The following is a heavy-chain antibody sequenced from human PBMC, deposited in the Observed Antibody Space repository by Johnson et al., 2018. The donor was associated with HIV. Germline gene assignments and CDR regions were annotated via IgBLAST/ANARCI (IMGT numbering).Heavy chain of an antibody. J-gene: IGHJ3*02. Sequence: QVQLVESGGGVVQPGRSLRLSCAASGITFSSYAMHWVRQAPGKGLEWVAVISYDGSNKYYADSVKGRFTISRDNSRNTLYLQMNSLRAEDTAVYYCARDASWDDAFDIWGQGTMVTVSS. CDR3: ARDASWDDAFDI. CDR1: GITFSSYA. CDR2: ISYDGSNK. D-gene: IGHD2-2*01. V-gene: IGHV3-30*04.